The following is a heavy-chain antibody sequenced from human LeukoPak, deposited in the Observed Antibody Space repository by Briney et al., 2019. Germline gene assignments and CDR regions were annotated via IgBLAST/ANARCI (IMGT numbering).Heavy chain of an antibody. CDR2: IYYSGST. J-gene: IGHJ6*03. V-gene: IGHV4-39*07. CDR1: VGSISSTNYY. Sequence: SETLSLTCTVSVGSISSTNYYWAWIRQPPGKGLEWIGSIYYSGSTNYNPSLKSRVTISVDTSKNQFSLKLSSVTAADTAVYYCARALVNDYYYYYYMDVWGKGTTVTVSS. CDR3: ARALVNDYYYYYYMDV. D-gene: IGHD3-9*01.